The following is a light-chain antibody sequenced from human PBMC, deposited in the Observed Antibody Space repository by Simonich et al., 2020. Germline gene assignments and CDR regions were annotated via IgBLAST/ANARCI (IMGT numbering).Light chain of an antibody. V-gene: IGKV1-5*03. J-gene: IGKJ1*01. CDR2: KAS. CDR1: QSISGW. Sequence: IQMTQSPSSLSASVGDRVTITRRASQSISGWLAWYQQKPGKAPKLLIYKASSLESGVPSRFSGSGSGTEFTLTISSLQPDDFATYYRQQYNSYSWTFGQGTKVEIK. CDR3: QQYNSYSWT.